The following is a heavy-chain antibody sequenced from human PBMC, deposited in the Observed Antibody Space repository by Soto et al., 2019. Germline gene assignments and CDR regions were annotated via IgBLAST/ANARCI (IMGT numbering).Heavy chain of an antibody. D-gene: IGHD4-17*01. CDR3: ARGDYGDLTYYYGMDV. Sequence: SVKVSCKASGYTFTGYYMHWVRQAPGQGLEWMGGIIPIFGTANYAQKFQGRVTITADESTSTAYMELSSLRSEDTAVYYCARGDYGDLTYYYGMDVWGQGTTVTVSS. J-gene: IGHJ6*02. CDR2: IIPIFGTA. V-gene: IGHV1-69*13. CDR1: GYTFTGYY.